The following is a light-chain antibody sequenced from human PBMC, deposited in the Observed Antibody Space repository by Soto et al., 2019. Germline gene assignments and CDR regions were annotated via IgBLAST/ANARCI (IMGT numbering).Light chain of an antibody. V-gene: IGLV8-61*01. J-gene: IGLJ3*02. CDR2: STN. CDR3: VLYMGSGIWL. CDR1: SGSVSTSYY. Sequence: QTVVTQEPSFSVSPGRTVTLTCGLSSGSVSTSYYPRWYQQTPGQAPRTLIYSTNTRSSGVPDRFSGSILGNKAALTITGAQADDESDYYCVLYMGSGIWLFGGGTKVTVL.